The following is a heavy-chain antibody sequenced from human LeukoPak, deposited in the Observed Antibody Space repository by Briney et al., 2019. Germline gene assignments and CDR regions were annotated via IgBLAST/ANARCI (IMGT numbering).Heavy chain of an antibody. Sequence: GGSLRLSCVASGFTFSSYEMNWVRQAPGKGLEWVSYISSSGSTTYYADSVKGRFTISRDNAKNSLYLQMNSLRAEDTAVYYCARVEQQLVVYMDVWGKGTTVTISS. V-gene: IGHV3-48*03. CDR3: ARVEQQLVVYMDV. J-gene: IGHJ6*03. CDR2: ISSSGSTT. D-gene: IGHD6-13*01. CDR1: GFTFSSYE.